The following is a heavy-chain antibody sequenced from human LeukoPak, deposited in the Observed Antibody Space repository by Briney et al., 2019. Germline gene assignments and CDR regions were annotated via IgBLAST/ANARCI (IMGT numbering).Heavy chain of an antibody. Sequence: PSETLSLTCTVSGGSISSSSYYWGWIRQPPGRGLEWIGSIYYSGSTYYNPSLKGRVTISVDTSKNQFSLKLSSVTAADTAVYYCARLSVITGAFVIWGQGTMVTVSS. V-gene: IGHV4-39*01. J-gene: IGHJ3*02. CDR3: ARLSVITGAFVI. CDR2: IYYSGST. D-gene: IGHD3-22*01. CDR1: GGSISSSSYY.